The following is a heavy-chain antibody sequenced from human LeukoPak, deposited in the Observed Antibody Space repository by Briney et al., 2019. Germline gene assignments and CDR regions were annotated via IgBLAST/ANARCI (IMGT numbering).Heavy chain of an antibody. CDR2: ISYSGNT. V-gene: IGHV4-39*07. D-gene: IGHD2-2*02. CDR1: GGSISSSDYY. J-gene: IGHJ4*02. Sequence: SETLSLTCTLSGGSISSSDYYWGWIRQPPGMGLEWIGSISYSGNTYYNPSLKSRVTISVDTSKNQFSLKLSSVTAADTAVYYCARSYCSSTSCYTGYWGQGTLVTVSS. CDR3: ARSYCSSTSCYTGY.